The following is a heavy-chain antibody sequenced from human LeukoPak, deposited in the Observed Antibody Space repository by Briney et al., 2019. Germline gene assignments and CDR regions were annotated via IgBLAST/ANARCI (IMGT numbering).Heavy chain of an antibody. D-gene: IGHD3-10*01. CDR1: GGSFIAYY. J-gene: IGHJ4*02. Sequence: SETLSLTCTVYGGSFIAYYWSWIRQPPGKGLEWIGEINQSGSTNYNPSLKSRVTISVDTSKNQFSLKLTSVTAADTALYYCARNYYGSGSFYVHNWGQGTLVTVSS. CDR2: INQSGST. CDR3: ARNYYGSGSFYVHN. V-gene: IGHV4-34*01.